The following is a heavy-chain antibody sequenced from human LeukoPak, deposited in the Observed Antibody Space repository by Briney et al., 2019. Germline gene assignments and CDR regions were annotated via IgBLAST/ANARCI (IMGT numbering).Heavy chain of an antibody. D-gene: IGHD2-8*01. CDR1: GFTFSSYA. Sequence: GGSLRLSCAASGFTFSSYAMSWVRQAPGEGLEWVSAISGSGGSTYYADSVKGRFTISRDNSKNTLYLQMNSLRAEDTAVYYCATDLYGRYYFDYWGQGTLVTVSS. V-gene: IGHV3-23*01. CDR3: ATDLYGRYYFDY. CDR2: ISGSGGST. J-gene: IGHJ4*02.